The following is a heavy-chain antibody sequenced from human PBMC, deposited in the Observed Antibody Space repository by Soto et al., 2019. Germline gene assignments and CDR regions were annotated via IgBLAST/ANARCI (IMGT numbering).Heavy chain of an antibody. J-gene: IGHJ4*02. Sequence: GGSLRLSCAASGFTFSSYAMSWVRQAPGKGLEWVSAISGSGGSTYYAGSVKGRFTISRDNSKNTLYLQMNSLRAEDTAVYYCAKGSTGIAAAGPNPYFDYWGQGTLVTVSS. D-gene: IGHD6-13*01. CDR2: ISGSGGST. CDR1: GFTFSSYA. V-gene: IGHV3-23*01. CDR3: AKGSTGIAAAGPNPYFDY.